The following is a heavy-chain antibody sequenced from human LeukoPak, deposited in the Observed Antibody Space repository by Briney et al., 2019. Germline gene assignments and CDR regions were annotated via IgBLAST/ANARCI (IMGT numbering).Heavy chain of an antibody. J-gene: IGHJ6*02. V-gene: IGHV3-21*01. CDR1: GFTFSSYS. CDR3: ARGGPDDSSGYYYPDDYYQYGMDV. Sequence: GGSLRLSCAASGFTFSSYSMNWVRQAPGKGLEWVSSISSSSSYKYYADSVKGRFTISRDNAKNSLYLQMNSLRAEDTAVYYCARGGPDDSSGYYYPDDYYQYGMDVWGQGTTVTVSS. D-gene: IGHD3-22*01. CDR2: ISSSSSYK.